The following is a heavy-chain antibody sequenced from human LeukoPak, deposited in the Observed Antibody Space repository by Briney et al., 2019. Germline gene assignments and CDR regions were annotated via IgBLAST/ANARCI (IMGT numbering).Heavy chain of an antibody. Sequence: GGSLRVSCAASGFTLGSYWMIWVRQAPGKGLEFVANIKEDGSEKYYVDSVKGRFTISRDNAKNSLYLQMNSLRAEDTAVYYCARATDVWGQGTTVTVSS. J-gene: IGHJ6*02. CDR1: GFTLGSYW. V-gene: IGHV3-7*04. CDR2: IKEDGSEK. CDR3: ARATDV.